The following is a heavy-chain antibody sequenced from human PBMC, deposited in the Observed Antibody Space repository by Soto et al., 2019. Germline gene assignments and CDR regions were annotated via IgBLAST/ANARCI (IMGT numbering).Heavy chain of an antibody. CDR3: AGGHTVSFFDY. J-gene: IGHJ4*02. V-gene: IGHV4-30-4*01. Sequence: SETLSLTCTVSGGSISSGDYYWSWIRQPPGKGLEWIGYIYYSGSTYYNPSLKSRVTISVDTSKNQFSLKLSSVTAADTAVYYCAGGHTVSFFDYWGQGTLGTVSS. CDR2: IYYSGST. CDR1: GGSISSGDYY. D-gene: IGHD4-4*01.